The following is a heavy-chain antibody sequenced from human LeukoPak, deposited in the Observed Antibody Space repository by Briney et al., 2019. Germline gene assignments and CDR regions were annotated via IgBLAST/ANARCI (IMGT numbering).Heavy chain of an antibody. CDR2: ISSSSSAV. CDR3: ARGRGILKDASIQYYFDN. Sequence: GGSLRLSCAASGFXFSHYSINWVRQAPGKGQEWVSYISSSSSAVNYADSVKGRFTISRDMAKNSLYLQMNSLRDEDTAVYYCARGRGILKDASIQYYFDNWGQGTLVTVSS. D-gene: IGHD2-2*01. J-gene: IGHJ4*02. CDR1: GFXFSHYS. V-gene: IGHV3-48*02.